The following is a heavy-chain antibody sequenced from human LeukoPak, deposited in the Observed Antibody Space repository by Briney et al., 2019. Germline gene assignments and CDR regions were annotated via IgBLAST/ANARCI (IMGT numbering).Heavy chain of an antibody. J-gene: IGHJ6*02. CDR1: GGSISSYY. Sequence: SETLSLTCTVSGGSISSYYWSWIRQPPGKGLEWIGYIHYSGSTNYNPSLKSRVTISVDTSKNQFSLKLSSVTAADTAVYYCARSSGGGSCYSCYYYYYGMDVWGQGTTVTVSS. D-gene: IGHD2-15*01. CDR2: IHYSGST. CDR3: ARSSGGGSCYSCYYYYYGMDV. V-gene: IGHV4-59*08.